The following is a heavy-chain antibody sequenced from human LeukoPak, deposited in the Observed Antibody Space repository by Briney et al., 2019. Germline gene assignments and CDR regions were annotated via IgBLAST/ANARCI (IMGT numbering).Heavy chain of an antibody. Sequence: PSETLSLTCGVYGGSFSGYYWSWIRQPPGRGLEWIGEINQRGRTNYNPSLKSRVTISVDTSKNQFSLKLTSVTAADTGVYYCATKHSVAVAANPPYFDYWGQGTLVTVSS. CDR2: INQRGRT. J-gene: IGHJ4*02. V-gene: IGHV4-34*01. CDR1: GGSFSGYY. D-gene: IGHD6-19*01. CDR3: ATKHSVAVAANPPYFDY.